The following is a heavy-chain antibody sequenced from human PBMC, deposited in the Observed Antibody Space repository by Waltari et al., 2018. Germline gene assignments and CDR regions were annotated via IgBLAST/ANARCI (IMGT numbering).Heavy chain of an antibody. CDR1: GDTLTELS. Sequence: QVQRVQSGAEVKNPGASVTVSCRVSGDTLTELSMHWVRQAPGKGLEWMGGFDPEDGETIYAQKFQGRVTMTEDTSTDTAYMELSSLRSEDTAVYYCATNPTDIYQGSAVAGFDYWGQGTLVTVSS. J-gene: IGHJ4*02. V-gene: IGHV1-24*01. CDR2: FDPEDGET. CDR3: ATNPTDIYQGSAVAGFDY. D-gene: IGHD6-19*01.